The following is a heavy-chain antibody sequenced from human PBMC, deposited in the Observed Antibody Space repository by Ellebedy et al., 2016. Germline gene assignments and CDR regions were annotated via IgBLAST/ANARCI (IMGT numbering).Heavy chain of an antibody. CDR2: IYYSGST. CDR1: GYSINNNNW. J-gene: IGHJ4*02. V-gene: IGHV4-28*03. Sequence: LRLXXVVSGYSINNNNWWGWIRQPPGKGLEWIGYIYYSGSTYYNPSLKSRVTISVDTSKNQFSLKLSSVTAADTAVYYCARDGFGGSGTPFDYWGQGTLVTVSS. D-gene: IGHD3-10*01. CDR3: ARDGFGGSGTPFDY.